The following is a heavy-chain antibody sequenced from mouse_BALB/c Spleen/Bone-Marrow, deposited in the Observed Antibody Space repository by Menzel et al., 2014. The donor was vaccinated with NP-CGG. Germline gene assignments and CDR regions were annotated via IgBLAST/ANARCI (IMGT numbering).Heavy chain of an antibody. V-gene: IGHV1-26*01. D-gene: IGHD2-4*01. CDR2: INPYNGGT. CDR3: ARDDYDVGFAY. Sequence: VVESGASMKISCKASGYSFTGYTMNWVKQSYGKNLEWIGLINPYNGGTSHNQKFKGKATLTVDKSSSTAYMELLSLTSEDSAVYYCARDDYDVGFAYWGQGTLVTVSA. CDR1: GYSFTGYT. J-gene: IGHJ3*01.